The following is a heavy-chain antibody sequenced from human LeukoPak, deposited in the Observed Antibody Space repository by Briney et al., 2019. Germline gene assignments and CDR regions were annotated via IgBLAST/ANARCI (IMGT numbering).Heavy chain of an antibody. CDR1: GGSFSGYY. J-gene: IGHJ4*02. Sequence: SETLSLTCAVYGGSFSGYYWSWIRQPPGKGLEWIGEINHSGSTNYNPSLKSRVTISVETSKNQFSLKLSSVTAADTAVYYCARGDYYVSGYWGQGTLVTVSS. CDR2: INHSGST. V-gene: IGHV4-34*01. D-gene: IGHD3-10*01. CDR3: ARGDYYVSGY.